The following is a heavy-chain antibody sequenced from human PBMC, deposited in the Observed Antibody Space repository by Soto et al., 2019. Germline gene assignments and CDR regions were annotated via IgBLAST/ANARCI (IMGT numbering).Heavy chain of an antibody. V-gene: IGHV3-64D*06. CDR1: GFTFSSYA. D-gene: IGHD3-3*01. Sequence: GGSLRLSCSASGFTFSSYAMHWVRQAPGKGLEYVSAISSNGGSTYYADSVKGRFTISRDNSKNTLYLQMSSLRAEDTAGYSCVKDGVERIFGVRLFDYWGQGTLVTVSS. CDR2: ISSNGGST. CDR3: VKDGVERIFGVRLFDY. J-gene: IGHJ4*02.